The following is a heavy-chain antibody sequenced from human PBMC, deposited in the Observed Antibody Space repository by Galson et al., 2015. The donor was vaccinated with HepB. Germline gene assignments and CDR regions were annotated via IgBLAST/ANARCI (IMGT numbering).Heavy chain of an antibody. D-gene: IGHD3-22*01. CDR1: GFTFSDYY. CDR2: ISSSGSTI. Sequence: SLRLSCAASGFTFSDYYMSWIRQAPGKGLEWVSYISSSGSTIYYADSVKGRFTISRDNAKNSLYPQMNSLRAEDTAVYYCARDDKDYYDSSDLDYGMDVWGQGTTVTVSS. CDR3: ARDDKDYYDSSDLDYGMDV. J-gene: IGHJ6*02. V-gene: IGHV3-11*01.